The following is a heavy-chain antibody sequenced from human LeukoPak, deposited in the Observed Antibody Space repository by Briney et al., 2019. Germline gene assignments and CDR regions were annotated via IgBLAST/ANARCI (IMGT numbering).Heavy chain of an antibody. V-gene: IGHV4-34*01. CDR2: INHSGST. J-gene: IGHJ1*01. Sequence: SETLSLTCAVYGGSFSGYYWSWIRQPPGKGLEWIGEINHSGSTNYNPSLKSRVTISVDTSKNQFSLKLSFVTAADTAVYYCARGFSGGYFQHWGQGTLVTVSS. CDR3: ARGFSGGYFQH. D-gene: IGHD4-23*01. CDR1: GGSFSGYY.